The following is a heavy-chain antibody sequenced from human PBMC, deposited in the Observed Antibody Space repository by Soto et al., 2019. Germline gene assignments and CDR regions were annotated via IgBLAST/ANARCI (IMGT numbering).Heavy chain of an antibody. J-gene: IGHJ5*02. CDR3: ARAETYYYDSSGYWFDP. CDR2: IYYSGST. D-gene: IGHD3-22*01. V-gene: IGHV4-59*01. CDR1: GGSICSYY. Sequence: PSETLSLTCTVSGGSICSYYWSWIRQPPGKGLEWIGYIYYSGSTNYNPSLKSRVTISVDTSKNQFSLKLSSVTAADTAVYYCARAETYYYDSSGYWFDPWGQGTLVTVSS.